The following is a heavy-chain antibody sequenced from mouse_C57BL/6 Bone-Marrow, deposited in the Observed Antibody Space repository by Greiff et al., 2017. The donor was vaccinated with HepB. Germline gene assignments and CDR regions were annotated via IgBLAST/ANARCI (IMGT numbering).Heavy chain of an antibody. CDR2: IHPSDSDT. V-gene: IGHV1-74*01. D-gene: IGHD2-1*01. CDR3: AIFYYCTYYAMDY. CDR1: GYTFTSYW. Sequence: QVQLQQPGAELVKPGASVKVSCKASGYTFTSYWMHWVKQRPGQGLEWIGRIHPSDSDTNYNQKFKGKATLTVDKSSSTAYMQLISLTSEDSAVYYCAIFYYCTYYAMDYWGQGTSVTVSS. J-gene: IGHJ4*01.